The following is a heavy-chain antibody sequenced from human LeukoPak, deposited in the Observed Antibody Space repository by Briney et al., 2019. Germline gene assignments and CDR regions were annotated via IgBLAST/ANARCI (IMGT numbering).Heavy chain of an antibody. J-gene: IGHJ4*02. Sequence: SETLSLTCAVSRGSISSYYWSWIRQPPGKGLEWIGYIYYSGSTNYNPSLKSRVTISVDTSKNQFSLKLSSVTAADTAVYYRAREEGSGYDSHFDYWGQGTLVTVSS. CDR2: IYYSGST. CDR1: RGSISSYY. CDR3: AREEGSGYDSHFDY. D-gene: IGHD5-12*01. V-gene: IGHV4-59*01.